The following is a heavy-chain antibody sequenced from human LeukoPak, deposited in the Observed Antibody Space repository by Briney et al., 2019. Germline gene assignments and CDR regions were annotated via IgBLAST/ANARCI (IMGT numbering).Heavy chain of an antibody. CDR2: ISWNSGSI. CDR3: AKANSGWYRDPVFDY. J-gene: IGHJ4*02. CDR1: GFTFDDYA. V-gene: IGHV3-9*01. Sequence: GGSLRLSCAASGFTFDDYAMHWVRQAPGKGLEWVSGISWNSGSIGYADSVKGRFTISRDNAKNSLYLQMNSLRAEDTALYYCAKANSGWYRDPVFDYWGQGTLVTVSS. D-gene: IGHD6-19*01.